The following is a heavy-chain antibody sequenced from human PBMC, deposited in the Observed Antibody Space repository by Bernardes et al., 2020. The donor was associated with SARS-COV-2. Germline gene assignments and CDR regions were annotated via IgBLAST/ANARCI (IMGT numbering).Heavy chain of an antibody. V-gene: IGHV3-9*01. CDR2: ISGIRGSI. CDR1: GFTFDDYA. CDR3: AKLGFSGYDWGGDFDY. D-gene: IGHD5-12*01. Sequence: GGSLRLSCAASGFTFDDYAMHWVRQAPGRGLEWVSGISGIRGSIGYADSVKGRFTISRDNAKNSLYLQMNSLGAEDTALYYCAKLGFSGYDWGGDFDYWGQGTLVTVSS. J-gene: IGHJ4*02.